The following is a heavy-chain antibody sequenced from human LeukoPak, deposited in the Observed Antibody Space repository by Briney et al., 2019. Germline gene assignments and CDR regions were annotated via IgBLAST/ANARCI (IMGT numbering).Heavy chain of an antibody. Sequence: GGSLRLSCAASGFTFSDYYMSWIRQAPGKGLEWVSYISSSSSYTNYADSVKGRFTISRDNAKNSLYLQMNSLRAEDTAVYYCARGPHTGVNYYDSSGYYYWGQGTLVTVSS. CDR2: ISSSSSYT. CDR3: ARGPHTGVNYYDSSGYYY. V-gene: IGHV3-11*05. CDR1: GFTFSDYY. D-gene: IGHD3-22*01. J-gene: IGHJ4*02.